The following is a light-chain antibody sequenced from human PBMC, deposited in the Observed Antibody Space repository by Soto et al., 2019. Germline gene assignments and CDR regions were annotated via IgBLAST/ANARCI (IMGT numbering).Light chain of an antibody. Sequence: EIVMTQSPVTLSVSPGERATLSCRASQSVSSNLAWYQQKPGQAPRLLIYGASTRATGVPARFSGSGSGTEFTLTIGSLQSEDLAVYYCQHYNNWPPWTFGQGTKVEIK. J-gene: IGKJ1*01. CDR2: GAS. CDR3: QHYNNWPPWT. V-gene: IGKV3-15*01. CDR1: QSVSSN.